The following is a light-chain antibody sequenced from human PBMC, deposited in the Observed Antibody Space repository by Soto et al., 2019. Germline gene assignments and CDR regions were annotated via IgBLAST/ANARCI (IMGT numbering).Light chain of an antibody. CDR3: VPAVQAPIA. CDR2: LGS. J-gene: IGKJ5*01. V-gene: IGKV2-28*01. Sequence: DIVMTQSPLSLPVTPGEPASISCRSSQSLLHSNGYNYLDWYLQKPGQSPQLLIYLGSNRASGVPDRFGGSGSGRVFTLKISRVVAEGVGVYYCVPAVQAPIAFGQGTRLESK. CDR1: QSLLHSNGYNY.